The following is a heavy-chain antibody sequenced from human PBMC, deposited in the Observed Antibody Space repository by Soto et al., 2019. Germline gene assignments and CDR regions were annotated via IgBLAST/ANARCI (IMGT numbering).Heavy chain of an antibody. CDR3: AKDSGYQLPDNYFYYGLDV. J-gene: IGHJ6*02. CDR2: IWYDEIDK. D-gene: IGHD2-2*01. Sequence: GGSLRLSCTASGFTFSSYGMHWVRQAPGKGLEWVAVIWYDEIDKKYASSVKGRFTVSRDNVKNTLSLQMNSLRPEDTAVYYCAKDSGYQLPDNYFYYGLDVWGQGTTVTVSS. CDR1: GFTFSSYG. V-gene: IGHV3-30*02.